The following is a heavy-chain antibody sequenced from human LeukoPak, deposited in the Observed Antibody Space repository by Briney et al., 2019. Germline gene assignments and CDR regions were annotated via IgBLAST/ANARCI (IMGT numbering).Heavy chain of an antibody. CDR1: GGTFSSYA. V-gene: IGHV1-69*13. J-gene: IGHJ6*03. D-gene: IGHD1-26*01. Sequence: SVKVSCKASGGTFSSYAISWVRQAPGQGLEWMGGIIPIFGTANYAQKFQGRVTITADESTSTAYMELSSLRSEDTAVYYCAGSSGSYYDYYYYMDVWGKGTTVTVSS. CDR3: AGSSGSYYDYYYYMDV. CDR2: IIPIFGTA.